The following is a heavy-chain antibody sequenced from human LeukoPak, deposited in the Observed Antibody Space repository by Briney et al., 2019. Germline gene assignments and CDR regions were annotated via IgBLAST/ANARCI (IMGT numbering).Heavy chain of an antibody. J-gene: IGHJ4*02. CDR1: GGSFSGYY. Sequence: SETLSLTFAVYGGSFSGYYWSWIRQPPGKGLEWIGEINHSGSTNYNPSLKSRVTISVDTSKNQFSLKLSSVTAADTAVYYCARGRYYYGSGSSVRYFDYWGQGTLVTVFS. CDR2: INHSGST. CDR3: ARGRYYYGSGSSVRYFDY. D-gene: IGHD3-10*01. V-gene: IGHV4-34*01.